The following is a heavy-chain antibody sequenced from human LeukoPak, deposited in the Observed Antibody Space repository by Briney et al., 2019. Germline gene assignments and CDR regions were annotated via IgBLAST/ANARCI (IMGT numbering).Heavy chain of an antibody. Sequence: PGGSLRLSCAVSGFTVSSNYMTWVRQAPGKGLEWVSVIYSGGNTYYADSVKGRFTISRDNSKNTLYLQMNSLRAEDTAVYYCAQDPGYCSGGSCYYFDYWGQGTLVTVSS. D-gene: IGHD2-15*01. CDR1: GFTVSSNY. CDR2: IYSGGNT. V-gene: IGHV3-53*05. CDR3: AQDPGYCSGGSCYYFDY. J-gene: IGHJ4*02.